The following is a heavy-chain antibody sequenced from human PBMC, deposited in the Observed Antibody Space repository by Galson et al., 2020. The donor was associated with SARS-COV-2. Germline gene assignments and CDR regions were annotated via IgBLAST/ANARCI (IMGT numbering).Heavy chain of an antibody. D-gene: IGHD3-9*01. Sequence: SETLSLTCTVSGGSISSSSYYWGWIRQPPREGLEWIGRIYYSESNYYNPSLTSRVTMSVDTSKNQFSLKLSSVTAADTAVYYCARQILTGYYSFYYFDYWGQGTLVTVSS. J-gene: IGHJ4*02. CDR3: ARQILTGYYSFYYFDY. V-gene: IGHV4-39*01. CDR2: IYYSESN. CDR1: GGSISSSSYY.